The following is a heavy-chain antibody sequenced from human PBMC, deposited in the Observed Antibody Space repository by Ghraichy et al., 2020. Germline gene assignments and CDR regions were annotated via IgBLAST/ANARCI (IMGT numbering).Heavy chain of an antibody. V-gene: IGHV3-33*01. CDR1: GFTFNSFG. D-gene: IGHD6-19*01. CDR3: AGEHYTSGWYVGYFEY. CDR2: IRFDGTNK. J-gene: IGHJ4*02. Sequence: LTCAASGFTFNSFGMHWVRQAPGKGLEWVASIRFDGTNKYYADSVKGRFTISRDNSKNTLYLQINSLRAEDTAVYYCAGEHYTSGWYVGYFEYWGQGTLVTVSS.